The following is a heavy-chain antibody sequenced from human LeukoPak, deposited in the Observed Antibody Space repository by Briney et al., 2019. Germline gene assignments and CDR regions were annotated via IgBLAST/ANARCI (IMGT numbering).Heavy chain of an antibody. V-gene: IGHV1-69*05. CDR3: ARVRQYSSSWLPYYYYMDV. CDR2: IIPIFGTA. D-gene: IGHD6-13*01. Sequence: SVKVSCKASGGTFSSYAISWVRQAPGQGLEWMGGIIPIFGTANYAQKFQGRVTITTDESTSTAYMELSSLRSEDTAVYYCARVRQYSSSWLPYYYYMDVWGKGTTVTVSS. J-gene: IGHJ6*03. CDR1: GGTFSSYA.